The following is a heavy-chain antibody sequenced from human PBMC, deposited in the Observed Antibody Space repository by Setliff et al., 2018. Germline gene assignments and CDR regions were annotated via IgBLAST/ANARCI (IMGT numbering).Heavy chain of an antibody. CDR3: TGGRDY. CDR1: GFIFSFHS. CDR2: ISGSGGST. J-gene: IGHJ4*02. V-gene: IGHV3-21*01. Sequence: PGGSLRLSCAASGFIFSFHSMNWVRQAPGKGLEWVSAISGSGGSTYYADSVKGRFTISRDNAKNSLFLQMNSLRAEDTAMYYCTGGRDYWGQGTLVTVSS.